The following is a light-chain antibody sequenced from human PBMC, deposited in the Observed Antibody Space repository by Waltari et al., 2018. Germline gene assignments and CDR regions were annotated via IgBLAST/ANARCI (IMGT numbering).Light chain of an antibody. CDR2: QAS. CDR3: QQYSASPCT. J-gene: IGKJ2*02. CDR1: QSISGW. Sequence: DIQMTQPPSTLSASVGDRVTITCRASQSISGWLAWYQQRPGKAPKVLMYQASILQGGVPSRFSGSGSGTEFTLTISSLQPDDFATYYCQQYSASPCTFGQGTRLEIK. V-gene: IGKV1-5*03.